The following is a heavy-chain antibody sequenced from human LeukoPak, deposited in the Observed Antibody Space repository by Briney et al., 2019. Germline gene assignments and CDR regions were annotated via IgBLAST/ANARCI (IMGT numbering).Heavy chain of an antibody. CDR3: ATEGSTGTIDY. CDR2: ISSRSSYI. Sequence: PGGSLRLSCAASGFTFSSYSMNWVRQAPGKGLEWVSSISSRSSYIYYADSVKGRFTISRDNAKNSLYLQMNSLRAEDTAVYYCATEGSTGTIDYWGQGTLVTVSS. V-gene: IGHV3-21*01. J-gene: IGHJ4*02. CDR1: GFTFSSYS. D-gene: IGHD1-1*01.